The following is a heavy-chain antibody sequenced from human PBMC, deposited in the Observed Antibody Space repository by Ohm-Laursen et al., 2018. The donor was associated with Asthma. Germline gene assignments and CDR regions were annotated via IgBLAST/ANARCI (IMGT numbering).Heavy chain of an antibody. J-gene: IGHJ5*02. D-gene: IGHD7-27*01. Sequence: SLRLSCTASGYSFSLCSIHWIRQAPGKGLEWVSAVVEGGRGTTYYADSVKGRFTISRDDSKNTLYLQMNSLRVDDTAVYYCARHLAGDSSSWGQGTLVTVSS. CDR1: GYSFSLCS. V-gene: IGHV3-23*01. CDR2: VVEGGRGTT. CDR3: ARHLAGDSSS.